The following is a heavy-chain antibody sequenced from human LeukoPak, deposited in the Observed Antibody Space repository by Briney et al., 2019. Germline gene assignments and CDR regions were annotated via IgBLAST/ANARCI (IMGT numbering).Heavy chain of an antibody. J-gene: IGHJ4*02. Sequence: SETLSLTCTVSGGSISSYYWSWIRQPAGQGLEWIGRIYSSGSANYDPSLKSRVTMSVDTSKNHFSPKLTSVTAADTAVYYCARESGNSTTRSFDYWGQGTLVTVSS. V-gene: IGHV4-4*07. CDR1: GGSISSYY. CDR3: ARESGNSTTRSFDY. CDR2: IYSSGSA. D-gene: IGHD1-26*01.